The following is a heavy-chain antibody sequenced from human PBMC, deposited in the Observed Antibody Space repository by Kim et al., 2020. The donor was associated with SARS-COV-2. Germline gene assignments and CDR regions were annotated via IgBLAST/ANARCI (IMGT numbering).Heavy chain of an antibody. J-gene: IGHJ3*02. Sequence: SETLSLTCTVSGGSISSYYWSWIRQPPGKGLEWIGYIYYSGSTNYNPSLKSRVTISVDTSKNQFSLKLSSVTAADTAVYYCARATMTTGSSDAFDIWGPG. CDR2: IYYSGST. CDR1: GGSISSYY. D-gene: IGHD4-4*01. CDR3: ARATMTTGSSDAFDI. V-gene: IGHV4-59*08.